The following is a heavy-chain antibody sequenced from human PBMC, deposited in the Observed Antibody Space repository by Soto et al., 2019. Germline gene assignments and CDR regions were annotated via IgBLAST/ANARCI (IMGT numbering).Heavy chain of an antibody. J-gene: IGHJ6*02. CDR2: INVANGNT. V-gene: IGHV1-3*01. CDR1: GYTFTSYA. Sequence: QVQLVQSGAEVKKSGASVKVSCKASGYTFTSYAMHWVRQAPGQRLEWMGWINVANGNTKYSQKFQGRVTITRDTSASTAYMELSSLRSEDTAVYYCARFIGGAYGMDVWGQGTTVTVSS. CDR3: ARFIGGAYGMDV. D-gene: IGHD2-15*01.